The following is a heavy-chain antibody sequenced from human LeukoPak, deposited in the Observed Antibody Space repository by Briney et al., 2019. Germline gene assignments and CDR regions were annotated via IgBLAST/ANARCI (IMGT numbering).Heavy chain of an antibody. CDR1: GFTLSSCA. CDR2: ISASGADT. V-gene: IGHV3-23*01. Sequence: AGGSLRLSCAASGFTLSSCATSWVRQAPGKELEWVSAISASGADTYYADSVKGRFTISRDTSKNTLYLQMNSLRDEDTAVYYCAKQLDSGNYYPTGDDYWGQGTLVTVSS. D-gene: IGHD3-10*01. CDR3: AKQLDSGNYYPTGDDY. J-gene: IGHJ4*02.